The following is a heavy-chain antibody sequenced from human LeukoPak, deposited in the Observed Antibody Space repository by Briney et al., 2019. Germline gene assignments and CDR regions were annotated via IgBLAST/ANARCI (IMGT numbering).Heavy chain of an antibody. CDR2: IIPIFGTA. CDR1: GGTFSSYA. D-gene: IGHD5-24*01. CDR3: ARDLRDGYNR. Sequence: SVNVSCKASGGTFSSYAISWVRQAPGQGLEWMGGIIPIFGTANYAQKFQGRVTITADESTSTAYMELSSLRSEDTAVYYCARDLRDGYNRWGQGTLVTVSS. V-gene: IGHV1-69*13. J-gene: IGHJ4*02.